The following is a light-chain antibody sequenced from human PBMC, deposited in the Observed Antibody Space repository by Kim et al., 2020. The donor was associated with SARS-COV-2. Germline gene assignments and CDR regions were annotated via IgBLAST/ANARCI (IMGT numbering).Light chain of an antibody. Sequence: SPGERATLSCRASQSVSSYLAWYQQKPGQAPRHLVYDASNRATGIPARFSGSGSGTDFTLTISSLEPEDFAVYYCQQRSNWPPFTFGPGTKVDIK. CDR1: QSVSSY. J-gene: IGKJ3*01. V-gene: IGKV3-11*01. CDR2: DAS. CDR3: QQRSNWPPFT.